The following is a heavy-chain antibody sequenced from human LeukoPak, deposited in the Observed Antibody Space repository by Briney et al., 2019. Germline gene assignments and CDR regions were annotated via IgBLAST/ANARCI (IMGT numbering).Heavy chain of an antibody. CDR3: ARAGRFLEWLLQDPDAFDI. Sequence: GGSLRLSCAASGFTFSSYSMNWVRQAPGKGLEWVSSISSSSSYIYYADSVKGRFTISRDNAKNSLYLQMNSLRAEDTAVYYCARAGRFLEWLLQDPDAFDIWGPGTMVTVSS. J-gene: IGHJ3*02. V-gene: IGHV3-21*01. CDR2: ISSSSSYI. D-gene: IGHD3-3*01. CDR1: GFTFSSYS.